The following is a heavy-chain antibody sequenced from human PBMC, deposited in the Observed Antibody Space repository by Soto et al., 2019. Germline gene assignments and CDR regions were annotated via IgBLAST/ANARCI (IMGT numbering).Heavy chain of an antibody. J-gene: IGHJ5*02. CDR3: ARVPDR. CDR2: IYHSGST. Sequence: TSEMHSHTYTVFGGKIRSGGCSWSWIRQPPGKGLEWIGYIYHSGSTYYNPSLKSRVTISVDRSKNQFSLKLSSVTAADTAVYYCARVPDRWGQGTLVTVSS. CDR1: GGKIRSGGCS. V-gene: IGHV4-30-2*01. D-gene: IGHD2-2*01.